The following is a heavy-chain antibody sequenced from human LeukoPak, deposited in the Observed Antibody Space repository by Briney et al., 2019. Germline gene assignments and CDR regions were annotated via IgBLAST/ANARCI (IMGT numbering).Heavy chain of an antibody. J-gene: IGHJ4*02. CDR3: AKVKNCGGDCYSSGFDY. V-gene: IGHV3-9*01. Sequence: GRSLRLSCAASGFTFDDYAMHWVRQAPGKGLEWVSGISWNSGSIGYADSVKGRFTISRDNAKNSLYLQMNSLRAEDTALYYCAKVKNCGGDCYSSGFDYWGQGTLVTVSS. CDR1: GFTFDDYA. D-gene: IGHD2-21*02. CDR2: ISWNSGSI.